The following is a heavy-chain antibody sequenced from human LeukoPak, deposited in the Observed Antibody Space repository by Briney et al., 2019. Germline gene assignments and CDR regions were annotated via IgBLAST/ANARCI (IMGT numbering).Heavy chain of an antibody. J-gene: IGHJ4*02. CDR3: ARTWFGGFDH. CDR1: DDSIIAYH. Sequence: SESLSLTCTVSDDSIIAYHWSWIRQSPGKGLEWIAFIHYSGTTNYNPSLKSRVIISMDTSKKQFSLKLNSLTAADTAVYYCARTWFGGFDHWGQGTLVTVSS. CDR2: IHYSGTT. D-gene: IGHD3-16*01. V-gene: IGHV4-59*01.